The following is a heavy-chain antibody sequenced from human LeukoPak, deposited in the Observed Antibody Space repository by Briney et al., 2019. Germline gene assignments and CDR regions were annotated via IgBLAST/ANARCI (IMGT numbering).Heavy chain of an antibody. D-gene: IGHD5-18*01. J-gene: IGHJ6*02. V-gene: IGHV3-53*01. CDR2: IYSGGST. Sequence: GGSLRLSCAASGFTVSSNYMSWVRQAPGKGLEWVSVIYSGGSTYYADSVKGRFTISRDNSKNTLYMRMNSLRAEDTAVYYCARRPDTAMVTNYYYYYYGMDVWGQGTTVTVSS. CDR1: GFTVSSNY. CDR3: ARRPDTAMVTNYYYYYYGMDV.